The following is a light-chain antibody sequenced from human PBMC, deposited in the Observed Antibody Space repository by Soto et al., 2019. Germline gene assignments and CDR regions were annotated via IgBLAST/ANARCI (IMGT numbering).Light chain of an antibody. J-gene: IGKJ1*01. Sequence: DIQMTQFPSTLSASVGDRVTITCRASQSVGAWLAWYQQKPGKAPKVLISRASSLQGGVPSRFSGSGSGKEFTITISRLQPDDLATYYCQQYNSYWTFGQGTKVEIK. CDR3: QQYNSYWT. CDR1: QSVGAW. CDR2: RAS. V-gene: IGKV1-5*03.